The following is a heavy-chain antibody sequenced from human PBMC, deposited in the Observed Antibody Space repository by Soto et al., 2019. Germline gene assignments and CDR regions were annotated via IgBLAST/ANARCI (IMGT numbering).Heavy chain of an antibody. V-gene: IGHV1-2*02. D-gene: IGHD2-21*02. CDR2: INPNSGGT. CDR3: ARDPYCGGDCYSFRFEP. J-gene: IGHJ5*02. Sequence: ASVKVSCKASGYTFSSYGISWVRQAPGQGLEWMGWINPNSGGTNYAQKFQGRVTMTSDTSISTAYMELSRLRSDDTAVYYCARDPYCGGDCYSFRFEPWGQGTLVTVSS. CDR1: GYTFSSYG.